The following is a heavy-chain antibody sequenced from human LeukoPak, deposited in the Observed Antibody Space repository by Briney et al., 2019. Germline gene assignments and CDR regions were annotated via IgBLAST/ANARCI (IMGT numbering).Heavy chain of an antibody. CDR2: MNPNSGNT. V-gene: IGHV1-8*03. Sequence: ASVKVSCKASGYTFTSYDINWVRQATGQGLEWMGWMNPNSGNTGYAQKFQGRVTITRNTSISTAYMELSSLRSEDTAVYYCARGQSSGFYYYYYMDVWGKGTTATVSS. CDR1: GYTFTSYD. D-gene: IGHD3-10*01. CDR3: ARGQSSGFYYYYYMDV. J-gene: IGHJ6*03.